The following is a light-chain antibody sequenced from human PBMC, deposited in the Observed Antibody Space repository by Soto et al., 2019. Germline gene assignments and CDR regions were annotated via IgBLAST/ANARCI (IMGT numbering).Light chain of an antibody. Sequence: QVTYSPSSLCAPFGDRVDFACRASQNINTYLNWYQQKPGKAPKLLIFGASSLQSGVPSRFSGSGSRTEFTLTISSLQPEDFATYCCQQTSAAPLTFGPGTKVDIK. V-gene: IGKV1-39*01. CDR3: QQTSAAPLT. J-gene: IGKJ3*01. CDR2: GAS. CDR1: QNINTY.